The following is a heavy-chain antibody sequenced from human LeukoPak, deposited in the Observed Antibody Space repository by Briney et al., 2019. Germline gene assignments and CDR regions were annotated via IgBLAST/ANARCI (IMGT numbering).Heavy chain of an antibody. D-gene: IGHD2-8*01. CDR2: INPSGGST. J-gene: IGHJ6*02. V-gene: IGHV1-46*01. CDR3: ARVAHPTKTGNYYYYYGMDV. CDR1: GYTFTSYY. Sequence: GASVTVSCKASGYTFTSYYMHWVRQAPGQGLEWMGIINPSGGSTSYAQKFQGRVTMTRDTSTSTVYMELSSLRSEDTAVYYCARVAHPTKTGNYYYYYGMDVWGQGTTVTVSS.